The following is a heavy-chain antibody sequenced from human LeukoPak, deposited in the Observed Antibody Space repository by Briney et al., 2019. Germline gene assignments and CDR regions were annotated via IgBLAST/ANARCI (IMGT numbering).Heavy chain of an antibody. V-gene: IGHV3-49*04. J-gene: IGHJ4*02. CDR2: IRRKANDGTT. CDR3: TRADGDYDHRFFDY. CDR1: GFSFGDYG. Sequence: GGSLRLSCTASGFSFGDYGLSWVRQAPGKGLEWIGFIRRKANDGTTEYAASVKGRFTISRDDSRAIAYLQMNGLQTEDTALYYCTRADGDYDHRFFDYWGQGTQVIVSS. D-gene: IGHD4-17*01.